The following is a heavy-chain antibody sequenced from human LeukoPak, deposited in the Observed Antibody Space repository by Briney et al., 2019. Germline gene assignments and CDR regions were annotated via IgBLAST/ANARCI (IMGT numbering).Heavy chain of an antibody. Sequence: PGGSLRLSCAASGFTFSSYWMSWVRQAPGKGLEWVANIKDDGSEKRDVDSVKGRFTISRDNAKNSLYLQMNSLRAEDTAVYYCARSRIGFSGYDFVLLVEEPNDYWGQGTLVTVSS. J-gene: IGHJ4*02. CDR3: ARSRIGFSGYDFVLLVEEPNDY. CDR2: IKDDGSEK. V-gene: IGHV3-7*01. D-gene: IGHD5-12*01. CDR1: GFTFSSYW.